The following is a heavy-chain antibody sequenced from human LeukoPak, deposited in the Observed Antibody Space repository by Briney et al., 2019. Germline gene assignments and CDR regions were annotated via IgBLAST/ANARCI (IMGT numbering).Heavy chain of an antibody. Sequence: PGGSLRLSCAASGFPFSSYVMCWVRQAPGKGLEWIGYIFYSGSTKYNPSLKSRVTISQDTSKSQFSLKLSSVTAADTAVYYCARHAGCSGASCYSGFPDYWGQGTLVTVSA. CDR1: GFPFSSYV. J-gene: IGHJ4*02. V-gene: IGHV4-59*08. CDR3: ARHAGCSGASCYSGFPDY. CDR2: IFYSGST. D-gene: IGHD2-15*01.